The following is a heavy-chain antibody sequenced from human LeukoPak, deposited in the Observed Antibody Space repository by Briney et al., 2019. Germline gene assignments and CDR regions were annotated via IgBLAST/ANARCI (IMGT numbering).Heavy chain of an antibody. Sequence: GGSLRLSCAASGFTFSSYWMHWVRQAPGKGLVWVSRINSDGSSTSYADSVKGRFTISRDSAKNTLYLQMNSLRAEDTAVYYCAREQSSSCYDYWGQGTLVTVSS. J-gene: IGHJ4*02. V-gene: IGHV3-74*01. CDR2: INSDGSST. D-gene: IGHD6-13*01. CDR1: GFTFSSYW. CDR3: AREQSSSCYDY.